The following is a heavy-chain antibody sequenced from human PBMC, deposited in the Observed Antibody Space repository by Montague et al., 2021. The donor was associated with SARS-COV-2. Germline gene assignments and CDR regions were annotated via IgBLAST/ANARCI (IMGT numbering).Heavy chain of an antibody. J-gene: IGHJ2*01. CDR3: ARVHIVVVTAMRYFDL. V-gene: IGHV4-59*06. Sequence: SETLSLTCTVSGGSISSYYWSWIRQHTGKGLEWIGYIYYSGSTXXXPSXXXRVTISVDTSKNQFSLKLSSVTAADTAVYYCARVHIVVVTAMRYFDLWGRGTLVTVSS. CDR1: GGSISSYY. D-gene: IGHD2-21*02. CDR2: IYYSGST.